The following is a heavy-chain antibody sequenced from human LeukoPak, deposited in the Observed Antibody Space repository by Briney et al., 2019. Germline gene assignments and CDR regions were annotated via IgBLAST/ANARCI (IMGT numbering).Heavy chain of an antibody. D-gene: IGHD1-26*01. J-gene: IGHJ5*02. Sequence: PGGSLRLSCAASGFTFSGSAIHWVRQSSGKGLEWVGHIDKKDNFYATTSAASVTGRFTISRDDSKNTAYLRMNSLKTEDTALYYCTRDSGTYNWLDPWGQGTLVTVSS. V-gene: IGHV3-73*01. CDR3: TRDSGTYNWLDP. CDR2: IDKKDNFYAT. CDR1: GFTFSGSA.